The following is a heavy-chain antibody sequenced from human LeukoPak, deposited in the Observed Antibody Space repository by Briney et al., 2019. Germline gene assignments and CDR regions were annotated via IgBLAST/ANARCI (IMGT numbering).Heavy chain of an antibody. CDR1: GGSISSYY. CDR2: IYYSGST. Sequence: SETLSLTCTVSGGSISSYYLSWIRQPPGKGLEWIGHIYYSGSTNYNPSLKSRVTISVDTSKNQFSLKLSSVTAADTAVYYCARDRPYDILSGYDAFDIWGQGTMVTVSS. CDR3: ARDRPYDILSGYDAFDI. J-gene: IGHJ3*02. V-gene: IGHV4-59*01. D-gene: IGHD3-9*01.